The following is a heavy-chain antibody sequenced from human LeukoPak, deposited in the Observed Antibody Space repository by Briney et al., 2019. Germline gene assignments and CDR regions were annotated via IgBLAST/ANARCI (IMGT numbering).Heavy chain of an antibody. Sequence: SETLSLTCTVSGGSISSYYWSWIRQPPGKGLEWIGYIYYSGSTNYNPSLKSRVTISVDTSKNQFSLKLSSVTAADTAVYFCATRGYSYALDAFDIWGQGTMVTVSS. J-gene: IGHJ3*02. V-gene: IGHV4-59*01. D-gene: IGHD5-18*01. CDR3: ATRGYSYALDAFDI. CDR2: IYYSGST. CDR1: GGSISSYY.